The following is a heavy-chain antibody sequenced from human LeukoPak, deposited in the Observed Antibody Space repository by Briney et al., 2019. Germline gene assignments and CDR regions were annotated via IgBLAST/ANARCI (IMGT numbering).Heavy chain of an antibody. D-gene: IGHD2-2*01. CDR3: ARAGTCSSTSCDGGIEY. Sequence: GGSLRLSCAASGFAFSNYNMKWVRQAPGKGLEWVSFISTTSNYIYYADSVKGRFTVSRDNSKNLLYLQMDSLRVEDTAVYYCARAGTCSSTSCDGGIEYWGQGTLVTVSS. CDR2: ISTTSNYI. V-gene: IGHV3-21*06. CDR1: GFAFSNYN. J-gene: IGHJ4*02.